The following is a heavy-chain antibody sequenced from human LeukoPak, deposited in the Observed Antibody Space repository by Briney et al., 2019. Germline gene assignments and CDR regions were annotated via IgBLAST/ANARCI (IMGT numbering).Heavy chain of an antibody. CDR1: GFTFSSYA. CDR3: AKESGYSSGWYPKV. J-gene: IGHJ4*02. V-gene: IGHV3-23*01. Sequence: GGSLRLSCAASGFTFSSYAMSWVRQAPGKGLEWVSAISGSGGGTYYADSVKGRFTISRDNSKNALYLQMNSLRAEDTAVYYCAKESGYSSGWYPKVWGQGTLVTVSS. CDR2: ISGSGGGT. D-gene: IGHD6-19*01.